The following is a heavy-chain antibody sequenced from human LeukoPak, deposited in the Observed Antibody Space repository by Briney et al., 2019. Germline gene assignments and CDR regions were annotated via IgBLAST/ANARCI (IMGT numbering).Heavy chain of an antibody. D-gene: IGHD3-9*01. CDR3: APNLTGYYTRVYFDY. Sequence: ASVKVSCKASGYTFTSYYIYWVRQAPGQGLEWMGIINPSGDSTSYAQKLQGRVTMTRDTSISTAYMELSRLRSDDTAVYYCAPNLTGYYTRVYFDYWGQGTLVTVSS. J-gene: IGHJ4*02. CDR2: INPSGDST. V-gene: IGHV1-46*04. CDR1: GYTFTSYY.